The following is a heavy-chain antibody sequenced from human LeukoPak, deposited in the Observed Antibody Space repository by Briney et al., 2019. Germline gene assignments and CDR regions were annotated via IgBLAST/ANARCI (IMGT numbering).Heavy chain of an antibody. CDR3: ARQGEGYYDFWSGPNYYYGMDV. CDR2: IYYSGST. D-gene: IGHD3-3*01. Sequence: SETLSLTCTVSGGSISSSSYYWGWIRQPPGKGLEWIGSIYYSGSTYCNPSLKSRVTISVDTSKNQFSLKLSSVTAADTAVYYCARQGEGYYDFWSGPNYYYGMDVWGQGTTVTVSS. CDR1: GGSISSSSYY. V-gene: IGHV4-39*01. J-gene: IGHJ6*02.